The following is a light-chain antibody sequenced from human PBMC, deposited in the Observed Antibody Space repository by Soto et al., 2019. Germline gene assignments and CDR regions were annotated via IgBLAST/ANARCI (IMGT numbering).Light chain of an antibody. V-gene: IGKV3-11*01. CDR2: EAS. Sequence: EIVLTQSPATLSLSPGEGATLSCRASQSISRSLVWYQQKPGQAPRLLIYEASNRATDIPARFSGSGSETDFTLIISSLEPDDSAVYYCQHRTNWLTFGGGTKVEIK. CDR1: QSISRS. J-gene: IGKJ4*01. CDR3: QHRTNWLT.